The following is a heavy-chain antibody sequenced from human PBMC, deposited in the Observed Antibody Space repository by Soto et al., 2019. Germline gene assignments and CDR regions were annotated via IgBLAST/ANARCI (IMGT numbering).Heavy chain of an antibody. D-gene: IGHD3-10*01. Sequence: QVQLVQSGAEVKKPGASVKVSCKASGYTFTNYGISWVRQAPGQGLEWMGWISAYNGNTKYAQKLQGRVTMTTDTSTSTAYMDLRSLRSDDTAVYYCARGVGSGSYYNQYNWFDPWGQGTLVTVSS. CDR1: GYTFTNYG. V-gene: IGHV1-18*01. CDR3: ARGVGSGSYYNQYNWFDP. CDR2: ISAYNGNT. J-gene: IGHJ5*02.